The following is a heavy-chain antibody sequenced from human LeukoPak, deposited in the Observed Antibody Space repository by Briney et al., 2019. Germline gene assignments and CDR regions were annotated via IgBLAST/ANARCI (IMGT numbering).Heavy chain of an antibody. V-gene: IGHV3-30*04. J-gene: IGHJ5*02. Sequence: PGRSLRLSCATSGFTFSSYAMHWVRQAPGKGLEWVAVISYDGSDKYYADSVKGRFTISRDNSKNTLYLQMNSLRADDTAVYYCAKEHCSSISCYTNWFDPWGQGTLVTVSS. CDR1: GFTFSSYA. CDR2: ISYDGSDK. CDR3: AKEHCSSISCYTNWFDP. D-gene: IGHD2-2*02.